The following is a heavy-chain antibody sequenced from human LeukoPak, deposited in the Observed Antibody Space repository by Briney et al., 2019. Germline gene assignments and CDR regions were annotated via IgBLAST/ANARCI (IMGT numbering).Heavy chain of an antibody. CDR1: GGSFSGYY. CDR3: ARGGGSGGSLSPYYFDY. Sequence: SETLSLTCAVYGGSFSGYYWSWIRQPPGKGLEWIGEINHSGSTNYNPSLKSRVTISVDTSKNQFSLKLSSVTAADTAVYYWARGGGSGGSLSPYYFDYWGQGTLVTVSS. J-gene: IGHJ4*02. CDR2: INHSGST. V-gene: IGHV4-34*01. D-gene: IGHD2-15*01.